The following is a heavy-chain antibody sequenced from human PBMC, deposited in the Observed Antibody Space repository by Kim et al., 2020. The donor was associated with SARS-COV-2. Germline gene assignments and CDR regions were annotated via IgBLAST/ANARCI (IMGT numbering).Heavy chain of an antibody. J-gene: IGHJ5*02. D-gene: IGHD6-19*01. Sequence: NNANAVKGRFTNSRDNAKNTVYLQMDSLRVEDTAVYYCARSVAVGTSDPWGPGTLVIVSS. V-gene: IGHV3-74*01. CDR3: ARSVAVGTSDP.